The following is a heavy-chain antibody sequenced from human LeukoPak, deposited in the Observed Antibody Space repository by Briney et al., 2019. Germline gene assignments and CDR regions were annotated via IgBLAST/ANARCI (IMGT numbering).Heavy chain of an antibody. CDR3: AREGSGGRGVDY. V-gene: IGHV3-13*04. Sequence: GGSLRLSCVVSGFTFSSYDMHWVRQGTGKGLEWVSAIGTGGDTYYLGSVKGRFTISRENGKNSLYLQMNSLRAGDTAVYYCAREGSGGRGVDYWGQGTLVTVSS. D-gene: IGHD3-16*01. CDR2: IGTGGDT. J-gene: IGHJ4*02. CDR1: GFTFSSYD.